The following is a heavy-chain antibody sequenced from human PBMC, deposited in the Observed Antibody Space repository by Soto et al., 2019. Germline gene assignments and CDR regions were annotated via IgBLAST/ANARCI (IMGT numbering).Heavy chain of an antibody. CDR3: ARGGEPIDE. CDR2: INAGNGNT. V-gene: IGHV1-3*01. Sequence: ASVMVSCKASGYTFTSYAMHWVRQAPGQRLEWMGWINAGNGNTKHSQKFQGRVTITRDTSASTAYMELSSLRSEDTAVYYCARGGEPIDERGQGTLVTGSS. CDR1: GYTFTSYA. D-gene: IGHD2-21*01. J-gene: IGHJ4*02.